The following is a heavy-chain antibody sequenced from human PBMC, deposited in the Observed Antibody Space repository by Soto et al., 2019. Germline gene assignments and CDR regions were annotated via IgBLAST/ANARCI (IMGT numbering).Heavy chain of an antibody. V-gene: IGHV3-33*01. J-gene: IGHJ4*02. D-gene: IGHD5-18*01. Sequence: GGSLRLSCAASGFTFSSYGMHWVRQAPGKGLEWVAVIWYDGSNKYYADSVKGRFTISRDNSKNTLYLQMNSLRAEDTAVYYCARWGGPYSYGQAHFFDYWGQGTLVTVSS. CDR3: ARWGGPYSYGQAHFFDY. CDR2: IWYDGSNK. CDR1: GFTFSSYG.